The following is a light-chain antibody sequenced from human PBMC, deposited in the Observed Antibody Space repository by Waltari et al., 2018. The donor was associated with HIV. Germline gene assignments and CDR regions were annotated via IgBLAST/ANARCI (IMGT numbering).Light chain of an antibody. J-gene: IGLJ1*01. CDR2: SSN. CDR1: SSTIGSSY. V-gene: IGLV1-47*01. Sequence: QSVLTQPPSASGTPGQRVTISCSGSSSTIGSSYVSWYQQGPGTAPKLLIYSSNHRPSGVPDRFSGSKSGPSASLAISGLRSEDEADYYCAAWDDSLSGYVFGTGTKVTVL. CDR3: AAWDDSLSGYV.